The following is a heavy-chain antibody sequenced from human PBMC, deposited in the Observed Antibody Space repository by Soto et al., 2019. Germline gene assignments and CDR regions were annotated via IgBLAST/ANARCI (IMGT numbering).Heavy chain of an antibody. Sequence: SLKISCAASGFTFDDYAMHWVRQAPGKGLEWVSGISWNSGSIGYADSVKGRFTISRDNPKNSLYLQMNSLRAEDTAFYYCAKGRGDYYDSSAYYEGMDVWGQGTTVTVSS. CDR3: AKGRGDYYDSSAYYEGMDV. D-gene: IGHD3-22*01. J-gene: IGHJ6*02. CDR2: ISWNSGSI. V-gene: IGHV3-9*01. CDR1: GFTFDDYA.